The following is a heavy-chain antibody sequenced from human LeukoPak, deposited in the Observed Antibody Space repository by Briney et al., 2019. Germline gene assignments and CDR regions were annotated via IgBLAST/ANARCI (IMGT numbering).Heavy chain of an antibody. CDR3: ARPRGNVEMATIPFDY. Sequence: GGSLRLSCAASGFTFSSYSMNWVRQAPGKGLEWVSSISSSSSYIYYAGSVKGRFTISRHNAKNSLYLEMNSLRAEDTAVYYCARPRGNVEMATIPFDYWGQGTLVTVSS. CDR1: GFTFSSYS. CDR2: ISSSSSYI. V-gene: IGHV3-21*01. D-gene: IGHD5-24*01. J-gene: IGHJ4*02.